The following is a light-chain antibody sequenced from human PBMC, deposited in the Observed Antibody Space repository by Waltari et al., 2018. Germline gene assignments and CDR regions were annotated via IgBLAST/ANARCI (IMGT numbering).Light chain of an antibody. CDR1: QSVGRS. CDR2: GAS. CDR3: QHYVRLPVT. Sequence: EIVLTQSPGTLSLSPGERATLSCRASQSVGRSLAWYQQKPGQAPRLLIYGASIMATGIPDRFSGGGSGTDFSLTISRLEPEDFAAYHCQHYVRLPVTFGQGTKVEIK. J-gene: IGKJ1*01. V-gene: IGKV3-20*01.